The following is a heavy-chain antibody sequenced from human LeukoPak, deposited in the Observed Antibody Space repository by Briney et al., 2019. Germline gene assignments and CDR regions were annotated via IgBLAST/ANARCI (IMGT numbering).Heavy chain of an antibody. CDR1: GCSISITNW. J-gene: IGHJ4*02. CDR2: VHLDGRT. CDR3: AREGGPYRPLDY. Sequence: PSETLSLTCGVSGCSISITNWWTWVRQPPGKGLEWIGEVHLDGRTNYNPSLQSRLTMSVDFSENHISLKLTSVTAADTAVYYCAREGGPYRPLDYSGQGTLVTVSS. V-gene: IGHV4-4*02.